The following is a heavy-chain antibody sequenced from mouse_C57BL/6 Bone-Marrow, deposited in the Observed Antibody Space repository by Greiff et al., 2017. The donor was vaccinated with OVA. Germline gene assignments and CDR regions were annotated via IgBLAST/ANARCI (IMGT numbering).Heavy chain of an antibody. CDR1: GYTFTSYW. V-gene: IGHV1-64*01. Sequence: QVQLQQPGAELVKPGASVKLSCKASGYTFTSYWMHWVKPRPGQGLEWIGMIHPNSGSTNYNEKFKSKATLTVDKSSSTAYMQLSSLTSEDSAVYYCARSGGYYPYYYARDYWGQGTSVTVSS. CDR2: IHPNSGST. D-gene: IGHD2-3*01. J-gene: IGHJ4*01. CDR3: ARSGGYYPYYYARDY.